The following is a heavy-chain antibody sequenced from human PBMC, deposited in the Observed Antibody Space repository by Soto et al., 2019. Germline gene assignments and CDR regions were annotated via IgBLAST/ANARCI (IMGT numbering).Heavy chain of an antibody. CDR2: IWSDGNNR. CDR1: GFMFSNHG. D-gene: IGHD1-1*01. V-gene: IGHV3-33*01. Sequence: QVQLVESGGGVVQPGRSLRLSCAASGFMFSNHGMHWVLQAPGKGLEWVAVIWSDGNNRYYADSVKGRFTISRDNSKNTVYLQMNSLRAEDTAVYYCVRGDNWNDEASDYWGQGALVTVSS. CDR3: VRGDNWNDEASDY. J-gene: IGHJ4*02.